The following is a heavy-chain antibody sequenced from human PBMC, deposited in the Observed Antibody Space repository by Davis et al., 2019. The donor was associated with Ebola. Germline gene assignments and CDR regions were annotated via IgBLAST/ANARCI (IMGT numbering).Heavy chain of an antibody. CDR3: ARDEQQLTYNWFDP. CDR1: GFTFSSYG. D-gene: IGHD6-13*01. J-gene: IGHJ5*02. CDR2: IWYDGSNK. V-gene: IGHV3-33*01. Sequence: GGSLRLSCAASGFTFSSYGMHWVRQAPGKGLEWVAVIWYDGSNKYYADSVKGRFTISRDNSKNTLYLQMNSLRAEDTAVYYCARDEQQLTYNWFDPWGQGTLVTVSS.